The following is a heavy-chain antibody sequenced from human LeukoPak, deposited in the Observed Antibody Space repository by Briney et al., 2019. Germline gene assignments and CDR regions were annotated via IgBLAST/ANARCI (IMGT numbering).Heavy chain of an antibody. CDR3: ARVPYCGGDCYSWSYYYMDV. D-gene: IGHD2-21*02. Sequence: PGGSLRLSCAASGFTFSSYGMHWVRQAPGKGLEWVAIMRYDGGNKYYADSVKGRFTTSRDNSKNTLYLQMNSLRGEDTAVYYCARVPYCGGDCYSWSYYYMDVWGIGTTVTVSS. CDR2: MRYDGGNK. CDR1: GFTFSSYG. J-gene: IGHJ6*03. V-gene: IGHV3-30*02.